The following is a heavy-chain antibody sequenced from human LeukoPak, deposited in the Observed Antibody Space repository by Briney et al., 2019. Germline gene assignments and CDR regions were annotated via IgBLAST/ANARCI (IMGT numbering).Heavy chain of an antibody. D-gene: IGHD4-17*01. CDR2: IYYSGST. Sequence: PSETLSLTCTVSGGSLSSYYWSWIRQPPGRGLEWIGYIYYSGSTIYNPSLKSRVTISVDTSKNQFSLKLSSVTAADTAVYYCARRHDYGDYFDYWGQGTLVTVSS. CDR1: GGSLSSYY. CDR3: ARRHDYGDYFDY. J-gene: IGHJ4*02. V-gene: IGHV4-59*08.